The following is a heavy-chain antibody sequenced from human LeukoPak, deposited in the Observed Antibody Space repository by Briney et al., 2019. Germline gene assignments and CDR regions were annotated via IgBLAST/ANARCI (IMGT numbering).Heavy chain of an antibody. CDR1: EFTFSAFW. V-gene: IGHV3-15*01. Sequence: GGSLRLSCAASEFTFSAFWMSWVRQAPGKGLEWVGRIKSKTDGGTTDYAAPVRGRFTISRDDSKNTLYLQMNSLKTEDTAVYYCTTALLAQVFGELFHKEALDYWGQGTLVTVSS. D-gene: IGHD3-10*02. J-gene: IGHJ4*02. CDR3: TTALLAQVFGELFHKEALDY. CDR2: IKSKTDGGTT.